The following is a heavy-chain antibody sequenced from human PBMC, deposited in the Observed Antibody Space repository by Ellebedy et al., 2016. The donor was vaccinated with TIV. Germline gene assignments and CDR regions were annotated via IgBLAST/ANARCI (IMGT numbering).Heavy chain of an antibody. J-gene: IGHJ4*02. V-gene: IGHV1-69*04. D-gene: IGHD5-18*01. CDR3: ATDSRYSYGYRFNF. CDR2: IIPILGRP. Sequence: ASVKVSCKASGGTFSSYGINWVRQAPGQGLEWMGRIIPILGRPDYAQNFQGRVTINADKSTGTPYLELSSLRSEDTAVYYCATDSRYSYGYRFNFWGQGTLVTVSS. CDR1: GGTFSSYG.